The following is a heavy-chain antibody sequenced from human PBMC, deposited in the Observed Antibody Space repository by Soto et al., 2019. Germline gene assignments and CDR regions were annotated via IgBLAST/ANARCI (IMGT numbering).Heavy chain of an antibody. Sequence: LRLSCAASGFTFSSYAMSWVRQAPGKGLEWVSAISGSGGSTYYADSVKGRFTISRDNSKNTLYLQMNSLRAEDTAVYYCAKVVITFGGVIAPYYYYGMDVWGQGTTVTVSS. V-gene: IGHV3-23*01. J-gene: IGHJ6*02. CDR1: GFTFSSYA. D-gene: IGHD3-16*02. CDR2: ISGSGGST. CDR3: AKVVITFGGVIAPYYYYGMDV.